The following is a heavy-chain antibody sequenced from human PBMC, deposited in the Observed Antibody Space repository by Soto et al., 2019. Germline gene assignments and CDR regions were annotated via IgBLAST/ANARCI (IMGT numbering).Heavy chain of an antibody. CDR2: IKQDGRET. J-gene: IGHJ4*02. CDR3: ARSGFYGPANLDS. V-gene: IGHV3-7*03. D-gene: IGHD3-10*01. Sequence: PGGSLRLSCAVSGFTFSSYWMSWVRRAPGGGLEWVANIKQDGRETSYVDSVKGRFTISRDNANNSVFLLMTSLRAEDTAMYYCARSGFYGPANLDSWGQGALVTVSS. CDR1: GFTFSSYW.